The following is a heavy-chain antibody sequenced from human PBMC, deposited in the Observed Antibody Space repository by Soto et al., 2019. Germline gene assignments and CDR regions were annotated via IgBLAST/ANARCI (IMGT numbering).Heavy chain of an antibody. CDR1: GFTFSSYA. CDR2: ISYDGSNK. CDR3: ARGDAAAYYYGSGSLLGY. Sequence: QVQLVESGGGVVQPGRSLRLSCAASGFTFSSYAMHWVRQAPGKGLEWVAVISYDGSNKYYADSVKGRFTISRDNSKNTLYLQMNSLRAEGTAVYYCARGDAAAYYYGSGSLLGYWGQGTLVTVSS. D-gene: IGHD3-10*01. V-gene: IGHV3-30-3*01. J-gene: IGHJ4*02.